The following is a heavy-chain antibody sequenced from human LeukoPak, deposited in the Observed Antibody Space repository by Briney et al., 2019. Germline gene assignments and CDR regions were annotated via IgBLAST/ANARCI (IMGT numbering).Heavy chain of an antibody. V-gene: IGHV3-48*01. Sequence: GGSLRLSCAASGFTLSSYSMNWVRQAPGKGLEWVSYISRSSSTIYYADSVKGRFTISRDNAKNSLYLQMNSLRAEDTAVYYCAGPGLTRTFDYWGQGTLVTVSS. J-gene: IGHJ4*02. D-gene: IGHD1/OR15-1a*01. CDR3: AGPGLTRTFDY. CDR1: GFTLSSYS. CDR2: ISRSSSTI.